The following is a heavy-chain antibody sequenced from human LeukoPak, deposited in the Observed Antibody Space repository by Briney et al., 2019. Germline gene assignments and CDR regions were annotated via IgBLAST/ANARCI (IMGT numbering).Heavy chain of an antibody. CDR2: IIPIFGTA. D-gene: IGHD2-2*01. J-gene: IGHJ4*02. V-gene: IGHV1-69*01. CDR1: RLTFSSYA. CDR3: ATLQVDSPFFDY. Sequence: SVKVSCKASRLTFSSYAISCVRQPPGQGHECLGGIIPIFGTANYAQKFQGRVTITADESTSTAYMELSSLRSEDTAVYYCATLQVDSPFFDYWGQGTPVTVSS.